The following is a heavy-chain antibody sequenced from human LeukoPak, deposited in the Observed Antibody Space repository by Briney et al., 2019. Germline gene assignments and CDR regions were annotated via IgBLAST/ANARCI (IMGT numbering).Heavy chain of an antibody. V-gene: IGHV3-33*01. D-gene: IGHD2/OR15-2a*01. Sequence: PGGSLRLPCAASGFTFSSYGMHWVRQAPGKGLEWVAVIWYDGSNKYYADSVKGRFTISRDNSKNTLYLQMNSLRAEDTAVYYCAREETIDRYYFDYWGQGTLVTVSS. CDR2: IWYDGSNK. CDR1: GFTFSSYG. J-gene: IGHJ4*02. CDR3: AREETIDRYYFDY.